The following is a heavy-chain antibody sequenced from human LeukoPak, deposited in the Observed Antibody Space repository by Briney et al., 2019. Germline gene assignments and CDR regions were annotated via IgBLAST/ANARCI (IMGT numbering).Heavy chain of an antibody. CDR1: GFTVSGNY. J-gene: IGHJ4*02. CDR2: IYSGGTT. CDR3: TRDGGELEYYFDY. D-gene: IGHD1-26*01. Sequence: GGSLRLSCAVSGFTVSGNYMSWVRQAPGKGLEWVSLIYSGGTTYYADSVKGRFTISRDNSKNTLYLQMGSLRAEDMAVYYCTRDGGELEYYFDYWGQGTLVTVSS. V-gene: IGHV3-53*05.